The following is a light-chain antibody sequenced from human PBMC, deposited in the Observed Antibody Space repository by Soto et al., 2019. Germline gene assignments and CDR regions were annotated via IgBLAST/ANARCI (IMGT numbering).Light chain of an antibody. CDR1: TGAVTSGHY. CDR3: LVIYTGAGEV. J-gene: IGLJ1*01. CDR2: DTS. Sequence: QAVVTQEPSLTVSPGGTVTLTCGSSTGAVTSGHYPHWFQQKPGQAPRTLIYDTSIKHSWTPARFSGSLLGGKAALTLSGAQPEAESDYNSLVIYTGAGEVFGTGTKLTVL. V-gene: IGLV7-46*01.